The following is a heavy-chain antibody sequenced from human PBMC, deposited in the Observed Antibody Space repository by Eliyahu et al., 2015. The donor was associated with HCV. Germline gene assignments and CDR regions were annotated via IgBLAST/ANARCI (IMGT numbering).Heavy chain of an antibody. J-gene: IGHJ6*02. CDR1: GFTFSSXS. Sequence: EVQLVESGGGLVKPGGSLRLSCAASGFTFSSXSMTWVRRAPGKGLEWVSSISSSSSYIYYADSVKGRFTISRDNAKNSLYLQMNSLRAEDTAVYYCARGGGSSGWYLNPRARVYYGMDVWGQGTTVTVSS. CDR3: ARGGGSSGWYLNPRARVYYGMDV. D-gene: IGHD6-19*01. V-gene: IGHV3-21*01. CDR2: ISSSSSYI.